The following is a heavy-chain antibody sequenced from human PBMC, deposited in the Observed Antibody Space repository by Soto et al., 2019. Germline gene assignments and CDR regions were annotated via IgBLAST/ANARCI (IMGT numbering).Heavy chain of an antibody. CDR2: IYHSGRT. CDR1: GGSISSSNW. V-gene: IGHV4-4*02. J-gene: IGHJ4*02. Sequence: QVQLQESGPGLVKPSGTLSLTCAVSGGSISSSNWWSWVRQPPGKGLEWIGEIYHSGRTNYNPSLKSRVPISVDKSKILFSLKLTSVTAADTAVYYCARVGCSGGTCYSEKYYFDYWGQGTLVTVSS. CDR3: ARVGCSGGTCYSEKYYFDY. D-gene: IGHD2-15*01.